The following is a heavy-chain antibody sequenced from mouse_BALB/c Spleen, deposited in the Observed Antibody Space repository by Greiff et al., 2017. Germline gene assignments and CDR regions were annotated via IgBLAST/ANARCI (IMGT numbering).Heavy chain of an antibody. J-gene: IGHJ4*01. CDR2: INPYNGDT. CDR3: ARGDSLYYAMDY. V-gene: IGHV1-20*02. CDR1: GYSFTGYF. Sequence: EVKLLQSGPELVKPGASVKISCKASGYSFTGYFMNWVMQSHGKSLEWIGRINPYNGDTFYNQKFKGKATLTVDKSSSTAHMELRSLASEDSAVYYCARGDSLYYAMDYWGQGTSVTVSS.